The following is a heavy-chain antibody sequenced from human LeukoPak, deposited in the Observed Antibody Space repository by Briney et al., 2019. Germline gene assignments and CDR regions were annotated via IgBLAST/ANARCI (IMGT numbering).Heavy chain of an antibody. CDR2: IYHSGST. V-gene: IGHV4-38-2*02. J-gene: IGHJ4*02. CDR3: ARDYYDSSGYYYDLDFFDY. Sequence: SETLSLTCTVSGYSISSTYYWGWIRQPPGKGLEWIGSIYHSGSTYYNPSLKSRVTISVDTSKNQFSLKLSSVTAADTAVYYCARDYYDSSGYYYDLDFFDYWGQGTLVTVSS. D-gene: IGHD3-22*01. CDR1: GYSISSTYY.